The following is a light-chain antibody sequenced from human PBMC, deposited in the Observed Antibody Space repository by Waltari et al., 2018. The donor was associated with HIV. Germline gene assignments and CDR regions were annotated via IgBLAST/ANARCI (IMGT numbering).Light chain of an antibody. CDR2: DNN. J-gene: IGLJ3*02. CDR1: SPNIGSHS. CDR3: GTWDSSLSAV. V-gene: IGLV1-51*01. Sequence: QSVLTQPPSVSAAPGQTVTTYCLGSSPNIGSHSVSWYQQLPGTAPKLLIYDNNKRPSGIPDRFSGSKSGTSATVGITGLQTGDEADYYCGTWDSSLSAVFGGGTKLTVL.